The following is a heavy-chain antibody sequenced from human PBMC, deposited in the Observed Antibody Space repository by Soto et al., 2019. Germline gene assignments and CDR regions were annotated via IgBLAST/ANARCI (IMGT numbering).Heavy chain of an antibody. D-gene: IGHD3-10*01. V-gene: IGHV3-21*01. CDR2: ISSSSSYI. J-gene: IGHJ3*02. CDR3: ARDRGGDLKAFDI. CDR1: GFTFSTYS. Sequence: GGSLRLSCAASGFTFSTYSMNWVRQAPGKGLEWVSSISSSSSYIYYADSVKGRFTISRDNAKNSLYLQMNSLRAVATALFYCARDRGGDLKAFDIWGQGTMVTVSS.